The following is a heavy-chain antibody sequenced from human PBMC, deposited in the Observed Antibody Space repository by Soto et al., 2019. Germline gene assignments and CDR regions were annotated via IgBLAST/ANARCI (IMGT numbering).Heavy chain of an antibody. CDR1: GFPCSSYT. V-gene: IGHV3-23*01. Sequence: GCLRGSSAASGFPCSSYTMRWVRQTPEKGLEWVSGITASGGGSYYAGPAKGRFTISRDNSENTLYLRMNSLRVEDTAVYYCTTDFDRDYFHKWGQGTLVTVSS. J-gene: IGHJ1*01. CDR3: TTDFDRDYFHK. CDR2: ITASGGGS. D-gene: IGHD3-9*01.